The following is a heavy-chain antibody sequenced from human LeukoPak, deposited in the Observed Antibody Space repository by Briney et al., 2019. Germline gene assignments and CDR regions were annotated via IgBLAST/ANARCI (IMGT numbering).Heavy chain of an antibody. CDR1: GGSISSYY. V-gene: IGHV4-59*12. D-gene: IGHD3-10*01. J-gene: IGHJ4*02. CDR2: IYYGGIT. Sequence: SETLSLSCTVSGGSISSYYWSWIRQPPGKGLEWIGYIYYGGITNYNSSLKSRVTMSVDTSKNQFSLKLSSVTAADTAVYYCARSDITMVRGVTFFDYWGQGTLVTVSS. CDR3: ARSDITMVRGVTFFDY.